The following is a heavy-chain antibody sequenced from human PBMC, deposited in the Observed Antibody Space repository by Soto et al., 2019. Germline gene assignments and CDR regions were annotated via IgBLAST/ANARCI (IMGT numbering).Heavy chain of an antibody. CDR3: ARGYCSGGNCYNGLDV. V-gene: IGHV1-46*01. CDR2: VYPRGGGT. J-gene: IGHJ6*02. Sequence: QVQLVQSGAEVRKPGASVRVSCKAAGYTFSITYLHWLGQAPGQGLEWLGLVYPRGGGTNYKESFKGRLNITRDTSTSTVYMDLSRLTSEDTAIYYCARGYCSGGNCYNGLDVWGQGTTVTVSS. D-gene: IGHD2-15*01. CDR1: GYTFSITY.